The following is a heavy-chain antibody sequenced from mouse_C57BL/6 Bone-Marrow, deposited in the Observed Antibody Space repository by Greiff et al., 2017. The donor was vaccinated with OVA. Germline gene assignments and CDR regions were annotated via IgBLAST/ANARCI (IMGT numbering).Heavy chain of an antibody. V-gene: IGHV1-52*01. D-gene: IGHD1-1*01. CDR1: GYTFTSYW. J-gene: IGHJ3*01. Sequence: VQLQQPGAELVRPGSSVKLSCKASGYTFTSYWMHWVKQRPIQGLEWIGNIDPSDSETHYNQKFKDKATLTVDKSSSTAYMQLSSLTSEDSAVYYCARGIGSSYYYGSSYPAWFAYWGQGTLVTVSA. CDR3: ARGIGSSYYYGSSYPAWFAY. CDR2: IDPSDSET.